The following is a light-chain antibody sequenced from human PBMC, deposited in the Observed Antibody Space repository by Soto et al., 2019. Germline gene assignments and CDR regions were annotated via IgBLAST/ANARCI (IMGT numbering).Light chain of an antibody. V-gene: IGKV1-8*01. J-gene: IGKJ4*01. CDR1: QGISSY. CDR3: QQYYSYPLT. Sequence: AIRMTQSPXSXXASTGDRVTITCRASQGISSYLAWYQQKPGKAPKLLIYAASTLQSGVPSRFSGSGSGTDFTLTISCLQSEDFATYYCQQYYSYPLTFGGGTKVEIK. CDR2: AAS.